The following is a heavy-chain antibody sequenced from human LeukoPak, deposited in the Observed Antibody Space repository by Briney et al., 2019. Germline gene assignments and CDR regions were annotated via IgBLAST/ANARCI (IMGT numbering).Heavy chain of an antibody. V-gene: IGHV1-69*04. J-gene: IGHJ4*02. Sequence: ASVKVSCKASGYTFTSYGISWVRQAPGQGLEWMGRIIPILGIANYAQKFQGRVTITADKSTSTAYMELSSLRSEDTAVYYCAREYGSGSYTGIDYWGQGTLVTVSS. CDR1: GYTFTSYG. CDR3: AREYGSGSYTGIDY. D-gene: IGHD3-10*01. CDR2: IIPILGIA.